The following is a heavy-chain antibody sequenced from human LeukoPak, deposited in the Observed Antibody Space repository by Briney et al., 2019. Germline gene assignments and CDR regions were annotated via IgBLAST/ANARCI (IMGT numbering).Heavy chain of an antibody. D-gene: IGHD1-26*01. CDR2: IIPIFGTA. CDR1: GGTFSSYA. Sequence: SVKVSFKASGGTFSSYAISWVRQAPGHGLEWMGGIIPIFGTANYAQKFQGRVTITADESTSTAYMELSSLRSEDTAVYYCARWVVGAPRFDPWGQGTLVTVSS. V-gene: IGHV1-69*13. CDR3: ARWVVGAPRFDP. J-gene: IGHJ5*02.